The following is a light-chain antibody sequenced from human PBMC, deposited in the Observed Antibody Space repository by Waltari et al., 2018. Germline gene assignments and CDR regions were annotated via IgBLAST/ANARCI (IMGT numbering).Light chain of an antibody. CDR1: QTVSNNY. CDR2: DAS. CDR3: QQYGISPPYT. Sequence: ENVLTQSPVTLSLSPGDRATLSCRASQTVSNNYLAWYQRRPGQPPRLLIHDASSRAPGVPDRFSGSGSVTDFTLTISRVDPEDSAVYYCQQYGISPPYTFGQGTKLEIK. J-gene: IGKJ2*01. V-gene: IGKV3-20*01.